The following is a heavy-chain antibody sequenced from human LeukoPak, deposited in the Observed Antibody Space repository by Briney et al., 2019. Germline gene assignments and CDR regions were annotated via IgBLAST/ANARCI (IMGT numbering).Heavy chain of an antibody. CDR2: ISSSSSYI. CDR3: ARGGSPVGATNDY. Sequence: GGSLRLSCAASGFTFSSYSMNWVRQAPGKGLEWVSFISSSSSYIYYADSVKGRFTISRDNAKNSLYLQMNSLRAEDTAVYYCARGGSPVGATNDYWGQGTLVTVSS. V-gene: IGHV3-21*01. D-gene: IGHD1-26*01. CDR1: GFTFSSYS. J-gene: IGHJ4*02.